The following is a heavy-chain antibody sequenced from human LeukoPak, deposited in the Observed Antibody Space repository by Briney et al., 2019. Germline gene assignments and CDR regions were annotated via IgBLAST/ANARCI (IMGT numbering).Heavy chain of an antibody. Sequence: GASVTVSCKASGYTFTNYGISWVRQAPGQGLEWTAWISAYSGNTNYAQNFQGRLTMTTDTSTNTAYMELRSLRSDDTAVYYCARQGYCTSPSCYARGDDAFDIWGQGTMVTVSS. CDR3: ARQGYCTSPSCYARGDDAFDI. CDR1: GYTFTNYG. D-gene: IGHD2-2*01. CDR2: ISAYSGNT. V-gene: IGHV1-18*01. J-gene: IGHJ3*02.